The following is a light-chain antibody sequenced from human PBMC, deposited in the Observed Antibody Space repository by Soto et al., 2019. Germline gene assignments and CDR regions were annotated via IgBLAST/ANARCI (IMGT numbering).Light chain of an antibody. J-gene: IGKJ2*01. CDR2: GAF. Sequence: EIVMTQSPATLSVSPGERATLSCMASQSVSSNLAWYQQKPGQAPMLLLYGAFTRATAIPARFSGSGSGTEFTLTISTMQSEDFAVYYFQQYNEWPYNFGQGTPLEIK. V-gene: IGKV3-15*01. CDR1: QSVSSN. CDR3: QQYNEWPYN.